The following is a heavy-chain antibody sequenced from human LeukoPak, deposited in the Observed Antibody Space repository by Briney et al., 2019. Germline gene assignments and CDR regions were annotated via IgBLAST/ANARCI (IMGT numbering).Heavy chain of an antibody. CDR1: GGSISSGSYY. V-gene: IGHV4-61*02. J-gene: IGHJ6*03. CDR3: ARRAPSPYSSSSFYYYYYMDV. D-gene: IGHD6-6*01. Sequence: SETLSLTCTVSGGSISSGSYYWSWIRQPAGKGLEWIGRIYTSGSTNYNPSLKSRVTISVDTFKNQFSLKLSSVTAADTAVYYCARRAPSPYSSSSFYYYYYMDVWGKGTTVTVSS. CDR2: IYTSGST.